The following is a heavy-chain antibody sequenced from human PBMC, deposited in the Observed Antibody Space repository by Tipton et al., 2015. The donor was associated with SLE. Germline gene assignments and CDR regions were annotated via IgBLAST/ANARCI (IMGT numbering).Heavy chain of an antibody. CDR1: GGSISSGSYY. CDR3: ARAVAGNFDY. D-gene: IGHD6-19*01. J-gene: IGHJ4*02. CDR2: IYTSGST. V-gene: IGHV4-61*02. Sequence: LRLSCTVSGGSISSGSYYWSWIRQPAGKGLEWIGRIYTSGSTNYNPSLKSRVTISVDTSKNQFSLKLSSVTAADTAVYYCARAVAGNFDYWGQGTLVTVSS.